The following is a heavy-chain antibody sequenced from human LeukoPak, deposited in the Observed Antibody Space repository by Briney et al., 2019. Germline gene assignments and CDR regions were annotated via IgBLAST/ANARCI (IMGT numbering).Heavy chain of an antibody. CDR1: GFTVSSNY. CDR3: ARQVDRYCSGGSCADY. Sequence: GGSLRLSCAASGFTVSSNYMSWVRQAPGKGLEWVSVIYSGGSTYYADSVKGRFTISRHNSKNTLYLQMSSLRAEDTAVYYCARQVDRYCSGGSCADYWGQGTLVTVSS. D-gene: IGHD2-15*01. V-gene: IGHV3-53*04. J-gene: IGHJ4*02. CDR2: IYSGGST.